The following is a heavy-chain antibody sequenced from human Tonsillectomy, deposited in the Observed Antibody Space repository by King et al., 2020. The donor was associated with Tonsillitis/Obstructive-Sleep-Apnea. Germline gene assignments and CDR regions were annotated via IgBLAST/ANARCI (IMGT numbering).Heavy chain of an antibody. CDR1: GYGFPNYW. Sequence: QLVQSGAEMKKPGESLRISCRGFGYGFPNYWIAWVRQMPGKGLEWVGIINPDDFDTKFNPSFQGRVTISVVKSVDTAYLHWNSLKASDTDIYFCARRYYDSLTGYYEGLDVWGQGTTVTVSS. CDR2: INPDDFDT. D-gene: IGHD3-9*01. CDR3: ARRYYDSLTGYYEGLDV. V-gene: IGHV5-51*01. J-gene: IGHJ6*02.